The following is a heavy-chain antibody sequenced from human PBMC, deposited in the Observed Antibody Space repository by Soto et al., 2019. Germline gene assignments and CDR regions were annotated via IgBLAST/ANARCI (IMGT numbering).Heavy chain of an antibody. V-gene: IGHV4-39*01. CDR2: IYYSGST. CDR3: ARKRDGSGIPYYYYYMDV. Sequence: SETLSLTCTVSGGSISSSSYYWGWIRQPPGKGLEWIGSIYYSGSTYYNPSLKSRVTISVDTSKNQFSLKLSSVTAADTAVYYCARKRDGSGIPYYYYYMDVWGKGTTVTVSS. D-gene: IGHD3-10*01. CDR1: GGSISSSSYY. J-gene: IGHJ6*03.